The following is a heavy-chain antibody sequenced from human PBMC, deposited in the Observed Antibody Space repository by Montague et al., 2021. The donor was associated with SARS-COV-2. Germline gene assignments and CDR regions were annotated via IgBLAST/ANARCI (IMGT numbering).Heavy chain of an antibody. CDR3: AGRETSGDETRGMDV. CDR1: GYYFTSYW. CDR2: IYPGDSDT. D-gene: IGHD2-21*02. V-gene: IGHV5-51*01. J-gene: IGHJ6*02. Sequence: QSGAAVKKPGESLKISCKASGYYFTSYWIGWVRQMPGKGLEWMAFIYPGDSDTRYSPSFQGQVTISVDNFINTAYLQWSSLKASDTAMYYCAGRETSGDETRGMDVWGQGTTVTVSS.